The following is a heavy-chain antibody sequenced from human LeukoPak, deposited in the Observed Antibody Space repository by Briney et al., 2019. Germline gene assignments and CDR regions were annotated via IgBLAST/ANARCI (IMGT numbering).Heavy chain of an antibody. V-gene: IGHV3-53*01. CDR1: GFTVSSYS. J-gene: IGHJ4*02. D-gene: IGHD3-22*01. Sequence: GGSLRLSCTVSGFTVSSYSMSWVRQAPGKGLEWVSFIYTTGRTHYSDSVKGRFTISRDNSKNTLYLQLNSLRAEDTAVYYCARRAGDYSHPYDYWGKGTLVTVSS. CDR3: ARRAGDYSHPYDY. CDR2: IYTTGRT.